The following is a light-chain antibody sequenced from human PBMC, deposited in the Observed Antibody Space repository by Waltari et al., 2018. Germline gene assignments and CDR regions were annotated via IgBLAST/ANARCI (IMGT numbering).Light chain of an antibody. CDR3: QQYNSWPFT. CDR2: DAS. CDR1: EAINKW. V-gene: IGKV1-5*01. Sequence: DTQLSQFPSTLAASVGDRVTITCRAREAINKWLAWYQQKPGKAPKVLIYDASTLQSGVPSRFSGSGSGTEFTLTIDSLQPDDFAVYFCQQYNSWPFTFGPGTQVDIK. J-gene: IGKJ3*01.